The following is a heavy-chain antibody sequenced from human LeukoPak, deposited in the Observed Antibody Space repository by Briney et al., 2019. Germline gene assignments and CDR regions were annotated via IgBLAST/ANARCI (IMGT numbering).Heavy chain of an antibody. CDR3: ARQIASAGTAGFDF. D-gene: IGHD6-13*01. CDR1: GGSISSYY. J-gene: IGHJ4*02. Sequence: PSETLSLTCTVSGGSISSYYWSWIQQPAGKGLEWIGRIYSTGSTNYNPSLKSRVTMSVDTSKNQFSLRLRSVTAADTAVYYCARQIASAGTAGFDFWGQGALVTVSS. CDR2: IYSTGST. V-gene: IGHV4-4*07.